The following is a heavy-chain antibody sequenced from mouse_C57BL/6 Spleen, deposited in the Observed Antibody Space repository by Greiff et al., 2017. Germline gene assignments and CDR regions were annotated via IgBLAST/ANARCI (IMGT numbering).Heavy chain of an antibody. D-gene: IGHD2-4*01. CDR3: ARGGPMITFGY. J-gene: IGHJ2*01. CDR1: GYAFSSYW. V-gene: IGHV1-80*01. CDR2: IYPGDGDT. Sequence: QVQLQQSGAELVKPGASVKISCKASGYAFSSYWMNWVKQRPGKGLEWIGQIYPGDGDTNYNGKFKGKATLTADKSSSTAYMQLSSLTSADSAVYFCARGGPMITFGYWGQGTTLTVSS.